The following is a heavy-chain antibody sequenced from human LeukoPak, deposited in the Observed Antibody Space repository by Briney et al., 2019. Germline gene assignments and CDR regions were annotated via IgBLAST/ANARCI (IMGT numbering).Heavy chain of an antibody. CDR3: ARLRIGVAGISLGNAFDV. Sequence: PGGSLRLSCVASGLTLSIYAMGWVRHSPGKGLEWVSGITGSAGNTKYADSVKGRFTVSRDNAKSSLYIQLNSLRAEDTAVYFCARLRIGVAGISLGNAFDVWGQGIMVAVSS. J-gene: IGHJ3*01. D-gene: IGHD6-19*01. V-gene: IGHV3-23*01. CDR2: ITGSAGNT. CDR1: GLTLSIYA.